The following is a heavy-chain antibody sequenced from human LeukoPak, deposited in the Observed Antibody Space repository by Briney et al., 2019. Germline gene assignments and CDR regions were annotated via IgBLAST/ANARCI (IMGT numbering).Heavy chain of an antibody. CDR2: ISSNGGST. J-gene: IGHJ4*02. CDR1: EFTFSNYA. V-gene: IGHV3-64D*06. D-gene: IGHD4/OR15-4a*01. Sequence: PGGSLRLSCSASEFTFSNYAMHWVRQAPGKALEYVSAISSNGGSTHYADSVKARFTISRDNSKNTLYLQMNSLRAEDTAVYYCVKGLTIGSTFDYWGQGTLVTVSS. CDR3: VKGLTIGSTFDY.